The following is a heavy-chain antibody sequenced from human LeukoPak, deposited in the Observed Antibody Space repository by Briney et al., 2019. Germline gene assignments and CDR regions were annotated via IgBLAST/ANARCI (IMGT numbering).Heavy chain of an antibody. CDR2: ISGTGSSI. D-gene: IGHD6-19*01. Sequence: PGGSLRLSCAVSGFTFSNYAMSWVRQAPGKGLEWVSTISGTGSSIYYADSVKGRLTVSRDNSKNTLYLQMNSLRDEDTAVYFCAREAGQLDYWGQGTLVTVSS. CDR1: GFTFSNYA. CDR3: AREAGQLDY. V-gene: IGHV3-23*01. J-gene: IGHJ4*02.